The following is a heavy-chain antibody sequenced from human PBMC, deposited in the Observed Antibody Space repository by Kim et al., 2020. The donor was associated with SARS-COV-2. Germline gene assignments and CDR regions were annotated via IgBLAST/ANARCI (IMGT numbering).Heavy chain of an antibody. CDR2: IYYSGST. CDR1: GGSISSGDYY. D-gene: IGHD3-10*01. J-gene: IGHJ3*02. V-gene: IGHV4-30-4*01. Sequence: SETLSLTCTVSGGSISSGDYYWSWIRQPPGKGLEWIGYIYYSGSTYYNPSLKSRVTISVDTSKNQFSLKLSSVTAADTAVYYCARTKSRGADGGAFDIWGQGTMVTVSS. CDR3: ARTKSRGADGGAFDI.